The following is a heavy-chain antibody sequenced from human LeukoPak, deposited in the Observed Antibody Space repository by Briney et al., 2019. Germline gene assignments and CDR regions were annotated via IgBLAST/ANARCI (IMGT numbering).Heavy chain of an antibody. CDR3: EKLPGITIFGVAKFDP. CDR2: ISGSGGST. J-gene: IGHJ5*02. Sequence: GGSLRLSCAASGFTFSSYAMSWVRQAPGKGLEWVSAISGSGGSTYYADSVKGRFTISRDNSKNTLYLQMNSLRAEDTAVYYCEKLPGITIFGVAKFDPWGQGTLVTVSS. D-gene: IGHD3-3*01. V-gene: IGHV3-23*01. CDR1: GFTFSSYA.